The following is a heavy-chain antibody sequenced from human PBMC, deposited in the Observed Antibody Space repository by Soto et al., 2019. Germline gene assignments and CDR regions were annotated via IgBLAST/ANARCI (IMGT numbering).Heavy chain of an antibody. Sequence: PGGSLRLSCAASGFTFSSYGMHWVRQAPGKGLEWVAVIWYDGSNKYYADSVKGRFTISRDNSKNTLYLQMNSLRAGDTAVYYCARDRSGGRKYYFDYWGQGTPVTVSS. CDR2: IWYDGSNK. V-gene: IGHV3-33*01. CDR3: ARDRSGGRKYYFDY. D-gene: IGHD2-15*01. CDR1: GFTFSSYG. J-gene: IGHJ4*02.